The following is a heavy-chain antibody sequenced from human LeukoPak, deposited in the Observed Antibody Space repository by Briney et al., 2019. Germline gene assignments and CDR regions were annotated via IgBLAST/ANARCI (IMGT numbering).Heavy chain of an antibody. Sequence: PSETLSLTCAVYGGSFSGYYWSWIRQPPGKGLEWIGEISHSGSTNYNPSLKSRVTISVDTSKNQFSLKLSSVSAADTAVYYCARGGGSSGYYYSDWGQGTLVTVSS. CDR2: ISHSGST. V-gene: IGHV4-34*01. J-gene: IGHJ4*02. CDR3: ARGGGSSGYYYSD. D-gene: IGHD3-22*01. CDR1: GGSFSGYY.